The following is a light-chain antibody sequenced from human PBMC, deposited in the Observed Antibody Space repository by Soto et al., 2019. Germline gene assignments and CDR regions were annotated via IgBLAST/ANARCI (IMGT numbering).Light chain of an antibody. J-gene: IGLJ1*01. V-gene: IGLV2-14*01. CDR1: TSDDY. CDR3: SSYTNTNPWI. CDR2: EVV. Sequence: QSALTQPASVSGSPGQSITISCTGATSDDYVSWYQQPPGKAPKLLIYEVVNRPSEVSNRFSGSKSDNTASLTISGLQAEDEANYYCSSYTNTNPWIFGTGTKVTVL.